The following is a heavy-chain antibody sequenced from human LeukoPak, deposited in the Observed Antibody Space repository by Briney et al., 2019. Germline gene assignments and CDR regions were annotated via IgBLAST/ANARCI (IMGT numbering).Heavy chain of an antibody. CDR1: GGSVTGYF. D-gene: IGHD2-2*01. CDR3: ARHATITYAYLDY. CDR2: VFYEGNT. J-gene: IGHJ4*02. V-gene: IGHV4-59*08. Sequence: SETLSLTCTVSGGSVTGYFWSWIRQPPGKGLEWLGYVFYEGNTRYNPSLESRVTTSVDTTKKQLSLRLTSVTAADTAIYYCARHATITYAYLDYWSQGTLVTVSS.